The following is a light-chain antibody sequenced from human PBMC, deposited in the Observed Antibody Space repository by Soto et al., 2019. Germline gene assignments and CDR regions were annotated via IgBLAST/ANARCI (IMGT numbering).Light chain of an antibody. J-gene: IGLJ3*02. CDR2: EGY. CDR3: CSYAGSSTLV. CDR1: SSDVGSYNL. V-gene: IGLV2-23*01. Sequence: QSALTQPASVSGSPGQSITISSTGTSSDVGSYNLVSWYQQHPGKAPKVMIYEGYKRPSGISNRFSGSKSGNTASLTISGLQAEDEANYYCCSYAGSSTLVFGGGTKLTVL.